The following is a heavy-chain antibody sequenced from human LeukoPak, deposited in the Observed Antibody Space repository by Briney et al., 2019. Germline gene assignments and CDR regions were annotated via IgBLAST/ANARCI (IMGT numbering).Heavy chain of an antibody. CDR3: ARDFGSAFDY. Sequence: PGGSLTLSCAASGFTISSNYMSWVRQAPGKGLEWVSVIYSGGSTYYADSVKGRFTISRDNSKNTLYLQMNSLRAEDTAVYYCARDFGSAFDYWGQGTLVTVSS. D-gene: IGHD3-3*01. CDR2: IYSGGST. J-gene: IGHJ4*02. CDR1: GFTISSNY. V-gene: IGHV3-53*01.